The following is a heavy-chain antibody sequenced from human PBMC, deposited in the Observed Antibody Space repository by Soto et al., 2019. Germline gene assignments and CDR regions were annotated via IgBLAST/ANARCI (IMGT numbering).Heavy chain of an antibody. V-gene: IGHV3-21*01. CDR3: ARDVLLWFGELSPGSAFDY. J-gene: IGHJ4*02. D-gene: IGHD3-10*01. CDR2: ISSSSSYI. Sequence: GSLRLSCAASGFTFSSYSMNWVRQAPGKGLEWVSSISSSSSYIYYADSVKGRFTISRDNAKNSLYLQMNSLRAEDTAVYYCARDVLLWFGELSPGSAFDYWGQGTLVTVSS. CDR1: GFTFSSYS.